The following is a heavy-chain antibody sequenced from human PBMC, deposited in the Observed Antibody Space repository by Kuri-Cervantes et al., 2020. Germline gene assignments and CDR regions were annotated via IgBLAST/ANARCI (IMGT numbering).Heavy chain of an antibody. CDR2: ISTYSTDT. Sequence: ASVKVSCKASGYTFSSYGITWVRQAPGQGLEWMGWISTYSTDTVYARKFQGRVTIIKDTSTGTVYMELRSLQSDDTAVYYCARADYFDFWGQGTLVTVSS. V-gene: IGHV1-18*01. J-gene: IGHJ4*02. CDR3: ARADYFDF. CDR1: GYTFSSYG.